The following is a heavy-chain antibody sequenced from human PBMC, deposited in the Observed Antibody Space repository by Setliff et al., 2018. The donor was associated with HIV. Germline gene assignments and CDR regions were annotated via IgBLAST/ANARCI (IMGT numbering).Heavy chain of an antibody. CDR2: IWYDERNK. Sequence: GGSLRLSCTGYGFSFNSYGMHWVRQAPGKGLEWVALIWYDERNKYYGDSVKGRFTVSRDNTKNTLYLHMNGLGPEDTAVYYCAKDVEFFPVPDSSGYIDYWGQGTLVTVSS. CDR1: GFSFNSYG. CDR3: AKDVEFFPVPDSSGYIDY. V-gene: IGHV3-30*02. D-gene: IGHD3-22*01. J-gene: IGHJ4*02.